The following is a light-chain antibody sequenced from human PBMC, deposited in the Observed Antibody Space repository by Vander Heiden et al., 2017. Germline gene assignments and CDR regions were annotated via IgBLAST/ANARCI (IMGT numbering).Light chain of an antibody. V-gene: IGLV2-23*02. CDR1: NSDVVSYNL. Sequence: QYALIQPASVSGSPGPSITIPCTGTNSDVVSYNLVSWYQQHPGKAPKLMIYEVSKRPSGVSNRFSGSKSGNTASLTISGLQAEDEADYYCCSYAGSSTPGVFGGGTKLTVL. CDR2: EVS. J-gene: IGLJ3*02. CDR3: CSYAGSSTPGV.